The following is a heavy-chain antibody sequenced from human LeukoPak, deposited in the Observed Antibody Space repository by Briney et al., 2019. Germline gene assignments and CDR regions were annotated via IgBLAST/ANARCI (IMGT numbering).Heavy chain of an antibody. Sequence: ASVKVSCKTSGYSFAGYFIHWVRQAPGQGLQWMGRINPNSGGTEYEQSFQGRVTMARDTSISTAYVEVSTLISDDTAVYYCARDLSSTSNWEFDYWGQGTLVTVSS. V-gene: IGHV1-2*06. CDR2: INPNSGGT. CDR3: ARDLSSTSNWEFDY. D-gene: IGHD1-26*01. J-gene: IGHJ4*02. CDR1: GYSFAGYF.